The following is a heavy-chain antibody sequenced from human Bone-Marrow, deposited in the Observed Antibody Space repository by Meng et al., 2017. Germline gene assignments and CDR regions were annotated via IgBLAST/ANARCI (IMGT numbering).Heavy chain of an antibody. Sequence: ASVKVSCKASGYTFTSYDINWVRQATGQGLEWMGWMNPNSGNTGYAQKFQGRVTITTDTSTSTAYMELRSLRSDDTAVYYCARDLILEQLGNFDYWGQGTLVTVSS. D-gene: IGHD6-13*01. J-gene: IGHJ4*02. V-gene: IGHV1-8*03. CDR3: ARDLILEQLGNFDY. CDR2: MNPNSGNT. CDR1: GYTFTSYD.